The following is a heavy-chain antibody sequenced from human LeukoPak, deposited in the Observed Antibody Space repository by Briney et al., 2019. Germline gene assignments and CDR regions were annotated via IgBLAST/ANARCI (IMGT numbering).Heavy chain of an antibody. Sequence: PGESLRLSCAASGFAFSSHWMNWVRQAPGKGLEGVANINREGNDKNYVDSVKGRFTISRDNAKNSLYLQMNSLRVEDTAVYYCARDGVPGGRDVWGQGTTVTVS. CDR1: GFAFSSHW. J-gene: IGHJ6*02. V-gene: IGHV3-7*01. CDR3: ARDGVPGGRDV. CDR2: INREGNDK. D-gene: IGHD3-16*01.